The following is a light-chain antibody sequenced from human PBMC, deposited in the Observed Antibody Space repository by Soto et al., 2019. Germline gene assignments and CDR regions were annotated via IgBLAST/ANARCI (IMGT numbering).Light chain of an antibody. Sequence: EVVLTQSPATLSLSPGEGATLSCRASQSVNRYLAWYQQKPGQAPRLLIYDTSNRATGIPDRFSGSGSGTDFTLTISRLEPEDFAVYYCQQYGSSGTFGQGTKVDIK. CDR2: DTS. V-gene: IGKV3-20*01. J-gene: IGKJ1*01. CDR3: QQYGSSGT. CDR1: QSVNRY.